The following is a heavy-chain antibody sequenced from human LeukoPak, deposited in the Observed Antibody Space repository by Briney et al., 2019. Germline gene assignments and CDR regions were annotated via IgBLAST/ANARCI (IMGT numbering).Heavy chain of an antibody. D-gene: IGHD5-24*01. V-gene: IGHV3-23*01. CDR2: ISVTSGST. Sequence: GGSLRLSCAASGFTFSSYSMNWARQAPGKGLEWVSAISVTSGSTHYADSVKGRFTVSRDNSQSTMYLQMNNLRAEDTAVYYCVKVRDGYNSPFDYWGQGTQVAVSP. J-gene: IGHJ4*02. CDR3: VKVRDGYNSPFDY. CDR1: GFTFSSYS.